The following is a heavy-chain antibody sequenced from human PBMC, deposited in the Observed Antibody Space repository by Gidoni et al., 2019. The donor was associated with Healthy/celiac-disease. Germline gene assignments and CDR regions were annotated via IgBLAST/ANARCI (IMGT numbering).Heavy chain of an antibody. J-gene: IGHJ6*02. CDR1: GGTFSSYA. D-gene: IGHD6-19*01. CDR3: ARANPYVPREWLVRSYYYGMDV. V-gene: IGHV1-69*06. Sequence: QVQLVQSGAEVKKPGSSVKVSCKASGGTFSSYAISWVRQAPGQGLEWMGGIIPIFGTANYAQKFQGRVTITADKSTSTAYMELSSLRSEDTAVYYCARANPYVPREWLVRSYYYGMDVWGQGTTVTVSS. CDR2: IIPIFGTA.